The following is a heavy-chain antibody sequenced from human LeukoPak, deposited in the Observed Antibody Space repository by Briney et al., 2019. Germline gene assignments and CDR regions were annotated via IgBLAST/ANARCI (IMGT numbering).Heavy chain of an antibody. CDR2: IKQDGSAK. CDR3: ARDNGWSADF. CDR1: GFTFSRHW. D-gene: IGHD2-15*01. V-gene: IGHV3-7*03. Sequence: GGSLRLSCAASGFTFSRHWMYWVRQAPGKGLEWVANIKQDGSAKPYVDSVKGRFTTSRDNAKNSLFLQMNSLRVEDTAVYYCARDNGWSADFWGQGTLVTVSS. J-gene: IGHJ4*02.